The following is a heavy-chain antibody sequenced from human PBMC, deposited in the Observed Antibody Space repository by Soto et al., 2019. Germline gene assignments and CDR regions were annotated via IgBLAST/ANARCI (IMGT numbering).Heavy chain of an antibody. CDR3: ARVPRGATLKGWTRPWYYFDY. V-gene: IGHV1-24*01. D-gene: IGHD1-26*01. J-gene: IGHJ4*02. Sequence: ASVKVSCKVSGYTLTELSMHWVRQAPGKGLEWMGGFDPEDGETIYAQKFQGRVTMTEDTSTDTAYMELSSLRSEDTAVYYCARVPRGATLKGWTRPWYYFDYWGQGTLVTVSS. CDR1: GYTLTELS. CDR2: FDPEDGET.